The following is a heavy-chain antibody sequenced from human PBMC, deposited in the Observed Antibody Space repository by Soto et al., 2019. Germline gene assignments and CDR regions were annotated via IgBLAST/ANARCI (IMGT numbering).Heavy chain of an antibody. Sequence: EVQLVESGGGLVKPGGSLKLSCAASGFTFSSYSMNWVRQAPGKGLEWVSSISSSSNYIYYADSVKGRFTISRDNAKNSLYLQMNSLRAEDTAVYYCARDRVGMGDFFDYWGQGTLVTVSS. D-gene: IGHD1-26*01. J-gene: IGHJ4*02. CDR3: ARDRVGMGDFFDY. CDR1: GFTFSSYS. CDR2: ISSSSNYI. V-gene: IGHV3-21*01.